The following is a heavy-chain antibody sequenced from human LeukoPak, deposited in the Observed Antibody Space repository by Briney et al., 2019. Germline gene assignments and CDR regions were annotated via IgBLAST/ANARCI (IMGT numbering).Heavy chain of an antibody. V-gene: IGHV3-64D*09. CDR1: GFTFSSYA. CDR3: VKVLGPDYGSLGYYYYYGMDV. CDR2: ISSNGGST. D-gene: IGHD4-17*01. J-gene: IGHJ6*02. Sequence: PGGSLRLSCSASGFTFSSYAMHWVRQAPGKGLEYVSAISSNGGSTYYADSVKGRFTISRDNSKNTLYLQMSSLRAEDTAVYYCVKVLGPDYGSLGYYYYYGMDVWGQGTTVTVCS.